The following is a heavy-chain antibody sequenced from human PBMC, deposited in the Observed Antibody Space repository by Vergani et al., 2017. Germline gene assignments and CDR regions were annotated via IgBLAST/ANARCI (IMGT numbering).Heavy chain of an antibody. D-gene: IGHD1-7*01. CDR1: GYTFTSYG. V-gene: IGHV1-18*01. Sequence: QVQLVQSGAEVKKPGASVKVSCKASGYTFTSYGISWVRQAPGQGLEWMGWISGYNGNTNFAQTLQGRVTMTTDTSTSTAYMELRSLRSDDTAVYYCARNRLELRSYYYYGMDVWGQGTTVTVSS. J-gene: IGHJ6*02. CDR3: ARNRLELRSYYYYGMDV. CDR2: ISGYNGNT.